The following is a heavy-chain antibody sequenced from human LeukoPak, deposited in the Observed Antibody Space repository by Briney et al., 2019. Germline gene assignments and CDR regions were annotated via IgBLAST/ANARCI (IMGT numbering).Heavy chain of an antibody. CDR2: ISYDGSNK. D-gene: IGHD3-22*01. J-gene: IGHJ3*02. V-gene: IGHV3-30-3*01. CDR1: GFTFSSYA. Sequence: QTGGSLRLSCAASGFTFSSYAMHWVRQAPGKGLEWVAVISYDGSNKYYADSVKGRFTISRDNSKNTLYLQMNSLRAEDTAVYYCAREGYYDSSGHWGAFDIWGQGTMVTVSS. CDR3: AREGYYDSSGHWGAFDI.